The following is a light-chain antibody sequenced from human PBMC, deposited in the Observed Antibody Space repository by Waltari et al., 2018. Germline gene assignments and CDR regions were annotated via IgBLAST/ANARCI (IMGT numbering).Light chain of an antibody. Sequence: DIVMTQSPDSLVVSLGERATVTCKSSQSVLYSPNNKNYLAWYQQKPGQPPKLLIYWASTRESGVPDRFSGSGSGTDFTLTISSLQAEDVAVYYCQQYANTPRTFGQGTTVEIK. CDR3: QQYANTPRT. CDR1: QSVLYSPNNKNY. CDR2: WAS. V-gene: IGKV4-1*01. J-gene: IGKJ1*01.